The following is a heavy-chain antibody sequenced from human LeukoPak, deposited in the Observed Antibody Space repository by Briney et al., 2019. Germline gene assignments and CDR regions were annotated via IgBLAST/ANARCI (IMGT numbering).Heavy chain of an antibody. J-gene: IGHJ3*02. Sequence: GGSLRLXCAASGFTFSSYRMNWVRQTPGKGLEWVSSISSSTSYIYYADSVKGRFTISRDNAKNSLYLQMNSLRVEDTAVYYCARGADDYGDYENAFDIWGQGTMVTVSS. CDR2: ISSSTSYI. D-gene: IGHD4-17*01. V-gene: IGHV3-21*01. CDR1: GFTFSSYR. CDR3: ARGADDYGDYENAFDI.